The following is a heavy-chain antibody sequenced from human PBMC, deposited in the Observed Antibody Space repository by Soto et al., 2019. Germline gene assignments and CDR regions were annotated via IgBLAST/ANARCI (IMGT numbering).Heavy chain of an antibody. CDR3: AHKSSGRSWYGRFVNFDY. D-gene: IGHD6-13*01. V-gene: IGHV2-5*01. CDR1: GFSLSTSGVG. Sequence: QITLKESGPTLVKPTQTLTLTCTFSGFSLSTSGVGVGWIRQPPGKALEWLALIYWYDDKRYSPSLKSRLTIPKDTSKNQVVLTMTNMDPVDTATYYCAHKSSGRSWYGRFVNFDYWGQGTLVTVSS. CDR2: IYWYDDK. J-gene: IGHJ4*02.